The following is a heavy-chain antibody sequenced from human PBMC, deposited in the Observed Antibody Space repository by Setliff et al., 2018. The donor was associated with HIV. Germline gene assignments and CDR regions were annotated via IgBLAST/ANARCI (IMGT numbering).Heavy chain of an antibody. Sequence: PSETLSLTCTVSGGSINSSTYYWGWIRQPPGKGLEWIGSFYYSGRTYYSPSLKTRLSITKDTSKNQMVLTMTNMDPVDTATYYCVHRVVWGGLDVWGQGTTVTVSS. V-gene: IGHV4-39*06. CDR1: GGSINSSTYY. CDR3: VHRVVWGGLDV. CDR2: FYYSGRT. J-gene: IGHJ6*02. D-gene: IGHD2-15*01.